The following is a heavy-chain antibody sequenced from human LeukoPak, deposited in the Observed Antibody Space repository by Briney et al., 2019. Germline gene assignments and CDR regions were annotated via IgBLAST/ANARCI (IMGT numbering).Heavy chain of an antibody. CDR1: GGSFSGYY. J-gene: IGHJ4*02. Sequence: SETLSLTCAVYGGSFSGYYWSWIRQPPGKGLEWIGEINHSGSTNYNPSLKSRVTISVDTSKNQFSLKLSSVTAADTAVYYCARSPAGVGFFDYWGQGTLVTVSS. V-gene: IGHV4-34*01. CDR3: ARSPAGVGFFDY. CDR2: INHSGST. D-gene: IGHD2-15*01.